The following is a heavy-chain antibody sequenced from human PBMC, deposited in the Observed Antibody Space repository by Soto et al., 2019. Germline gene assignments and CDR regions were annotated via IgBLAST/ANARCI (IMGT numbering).Heavy chain of an antibody. J-gene: IGHJ4*02. V-gene: IGHV5-51*01. D-gene: IGHD3-9*01. CDR3: AREADILTGYSQFDY. CDR1: GYSFTSYW. CDR2: IYPDDSDT. Sequence: GESLKISCKTSGYSFTSYWIGWVRQMPGKGLEWMGMIYPDDSDTRYSPSFQGQVTISADKSIYTAYLQWTSLRAEDTAVYYCAREADILTGYSQFDYWGQGTLVTVSS.